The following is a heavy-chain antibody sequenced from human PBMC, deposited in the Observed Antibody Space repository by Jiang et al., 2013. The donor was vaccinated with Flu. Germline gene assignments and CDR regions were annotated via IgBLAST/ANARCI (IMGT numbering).Heavy chain of an antibody. Sequence: PSQTLSLTCSVSGGPISSDGYYWTWIRQLPGKGLEWIGYISYAGNTYYNPSFKSRITISADTSKNQFSLQLRSVTAADTAVYYCADSSGFYWGQG. CDR3: ADSSGFY. CDR1: GGPISSDGYY. D-gene: IGHD3-22*01. J-gene: IGHJ4*02. V-gene: IGHV4-31*03. CDR2: ISYAGNT.